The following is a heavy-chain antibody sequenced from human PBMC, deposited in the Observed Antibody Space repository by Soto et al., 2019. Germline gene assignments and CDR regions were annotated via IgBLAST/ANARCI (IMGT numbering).Heavy chain of an antibody. CDR3: AKTWGSGWLPHHFDN. Sequence: PGGSRRRSCTASGCTFRSYAMGWVRQAPEKGLEWVSVISGGFDSTYYAPSVQGRFTISRDNSKRTLYLQMNSLTAEDTALYYCAKTWGSGWLPHHFDNWGQGALVTVSS. CDR2: ISGGFDST. D-gene: IGHD3-16*01. V-gene: IGHV3-23*01. J-gene: IGHJ4*02. CDR1: GCTFRSYA.